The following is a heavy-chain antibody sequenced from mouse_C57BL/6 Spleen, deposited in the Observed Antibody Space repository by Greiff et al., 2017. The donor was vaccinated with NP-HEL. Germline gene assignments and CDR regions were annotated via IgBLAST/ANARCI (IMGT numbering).Heavy chain of an antibody. J-gene: IGHJ2*01. CDR3: ARDLGKGGPFDY. CDR2: ISDGGSYT. CDR1: GFTFSSYA. Sequence: DVMLVESGGGLVKPGGSLKLSCAASGFTFSSYAMSWVRQTPEKRLEWVATISDGGSYTYYPDNVKGRFTISRDNAKNNLYLQMSHLKSEDTAMYYCARDLGKGGPFDYWGQGTTLTVSS. V-gene: IGHV5-4*01. D-gene: IGHD3-3*01.